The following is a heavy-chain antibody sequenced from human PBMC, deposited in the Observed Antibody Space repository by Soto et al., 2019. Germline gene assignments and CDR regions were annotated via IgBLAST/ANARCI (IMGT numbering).Heavy chain of an antibody. J-gene: IGHJ6*02. Sequence: QVQLVQSGAEVKKPGASVKVSCKASGYTFTSYGISWVRQAPGQGLEWMGWISAYNGNTNYAQKLQGRGTMTTDTSTSTAYMELRSLRSDDTAVYYCAREVGGSYHAYYYYYGMDVWGQGTTVTVSS. V-gene: IGHV1-18*04. CDR3: AREVGGSYHAYYYYYGMDV. CDR2: ISAYNGNT. CDR1: GYTFTSYG. D-gene: IGHD1-26*01.